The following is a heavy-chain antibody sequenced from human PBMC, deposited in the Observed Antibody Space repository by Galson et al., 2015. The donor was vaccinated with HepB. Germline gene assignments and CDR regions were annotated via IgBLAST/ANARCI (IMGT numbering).Heavy chain of an antibody. CDR2: IYYSGST. Sequence: ETLSLTCTVSGGSISSYYWSWIRQPPGKGLEWIGYIYYSGSTNYNPSLKSRVTISVDTSKNQFSLKLSSVTAADTAVYYCARELPEIDLRERYFDLWGRGTLVTVSS. V-gene: IGHV4-59*01. CDR1: GGSISSYY. CDR3: ARELPEIDLRERYFDL. J-gene: IGHJ2*01. D-gene: IGHD1-26*01.